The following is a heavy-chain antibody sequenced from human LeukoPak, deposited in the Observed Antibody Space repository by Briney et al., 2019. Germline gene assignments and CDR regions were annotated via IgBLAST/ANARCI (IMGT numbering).Heavy chain of an antibody. J-gene: IGHJ6*03. Sequence: NPSETLSLTCTVSGGSISSSSYYWGWIRQPPGKGLEWIGSIYYSGSTYYNPSLKSRVTISVDTSKNQFSLKPSSVTAADTAVYYCARCMVRGNFYYMDVWGKGTTVTVSS. V-gene: IGHV4-39*01. CDR3: ARCMVRGNFYYMDV. CDR1: GGSISSSSYY. CDR2: IYYSGST. D-gene: IGHD3-10*01.